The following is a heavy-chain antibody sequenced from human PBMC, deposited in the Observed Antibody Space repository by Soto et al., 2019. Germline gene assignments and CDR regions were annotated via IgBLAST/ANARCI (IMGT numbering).Heavy chain of an antibody. V-gene: IGHV1-8*01. CDR2: MNRNSGNT. D-gene: IGHD6-19*01. CDR3: SRERGASSPFDY. Sequence: QLQLVQSGAEVKKPGASVKVSCKASGYTFTSYDTNWARQATGQGRAWMGWMNRNSGNTGSAQKLQGSVTMTRNTSISTSYMERSGLRSDDTAVYYWSRERGASSPFDYWGQGTLVTVSS. J-gene: IGHJ4*02. CDR1: GYTFTSYD.